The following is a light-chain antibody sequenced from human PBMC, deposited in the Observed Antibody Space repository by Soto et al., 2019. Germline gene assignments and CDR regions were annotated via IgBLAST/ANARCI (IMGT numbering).Light chain of an antibody. J-gene: IGLJ2*01. V-gene: IGLV1-47*01. CDR1: TSNIGSNF. CDR2: RND. Sequence: QSVLTQPPSASGTPGQRVTISCSGDTSNIGSNFVYWDQQLPGPAPKLLIYRNDQRPSGVPDRFSGSRPGTSASLAIDGLRSEDEAEYYCAAWADSLSGVVFGGGTKLTVL. CDR3: AAWADSLSGVV.